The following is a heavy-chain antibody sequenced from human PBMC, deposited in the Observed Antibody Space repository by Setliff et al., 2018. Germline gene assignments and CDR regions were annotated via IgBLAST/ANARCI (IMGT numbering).Heavy chain of an antibody. CDR3: ARDHVYGSQYYYYYYGMDV. CDR2: IKQDGSEK. Sequence: GGSLRLSCAASGFTFSRYWMSWVRQAPGKGLEWVANIKQDGSEKYYVDSVKDRFTISRDNAKNSLYLQMNSLRAEDTAVYYCARDHVYGSQYYYYYYGMDVWGQGTTVTVSS. D-gene: IGHD3-10*01. CDR1: GFTFSRYW. V-gene: IGHV3-7*01. J-gene: IGHJ6*02.